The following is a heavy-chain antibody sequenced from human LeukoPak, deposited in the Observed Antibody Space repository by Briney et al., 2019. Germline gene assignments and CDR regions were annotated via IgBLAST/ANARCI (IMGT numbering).Heavy chain of an antibody. CDR3: ARDVTRAAAGNFGY. CDR2: ISAYNGNT. J-gene: IGHJ4*02. D-gene: IGHD6-13*01. CDR1: GYTFTSYG. Sequence: GASVKVSCKASGYTFTSYGISWVRQAPGQGLEWTGWISAYNGNTNYAQKLQGRVTMTTGTSTSTAYMELRSLRSDDTAVYYCARDVTRAAAGNFGYWGQGTLVTVSS. V-gene: IGHV1-18*04.